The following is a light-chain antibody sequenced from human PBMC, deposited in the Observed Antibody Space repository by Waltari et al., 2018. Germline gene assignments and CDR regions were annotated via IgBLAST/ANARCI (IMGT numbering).Light chain of an antibody. Sequence: DIQMTQSPSSLSASVGDRVTITCRASQSISSYLNWYQQKPGKAPKLLIYAASSLQSGVPSRFSGSGSGTDFTLTISSLQAEDVAVYYCQQYYGSPPWTFGQGTKVEIK. CDR3: QQYYGSPPWT. V-gene: IGKV1-39*01. J-gene: IGKJ1*01. CDR2: AAS. CDR1: QSISSY.